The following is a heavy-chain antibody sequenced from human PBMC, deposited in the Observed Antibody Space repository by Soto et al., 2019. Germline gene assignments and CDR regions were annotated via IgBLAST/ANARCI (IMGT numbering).Heavy chain of an antibody. CDR3: ARGPLVVLNYVES. CDR2: IFPLTDIP. V-gene: IGHV1-69*02. Sequence: QVQLVQSGTEVKKPGSSVKVSCKASGGTFRNYPINWVRQAPGQGLEWMGSIFPLTDIPDYAQNFQARLMISADNSTSTADMESSSLTSDDTAMYFCARGPLVVLNYVESWGQVTLVTVSS. CDR1: GGTFRNYP. J-gene: IGHJ4*02.